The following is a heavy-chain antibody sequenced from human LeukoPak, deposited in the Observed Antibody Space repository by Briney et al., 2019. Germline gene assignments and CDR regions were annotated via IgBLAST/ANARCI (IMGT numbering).Heavy chain of an antibody. Sequence: PGGSLRLSCAAPGFTFSSYWMHWVRQAPGKGLVWVSRIKSDGSTNYADSVKGRFTISRDNAKNTVSLQMNSLRAEDTGVYFCARDAKDSEYYYDSSGYYSPPFDWGQGTLVTVSS. D-gene: IGHD3-22*01. V-gene: IGHV3-74*01. CDR3: ARDAKDSEYYYDSSGYYSPPFD. CDR1: GFTFSSYW. CDR2: IKSDGST. J-gene: IGHJ4*02.